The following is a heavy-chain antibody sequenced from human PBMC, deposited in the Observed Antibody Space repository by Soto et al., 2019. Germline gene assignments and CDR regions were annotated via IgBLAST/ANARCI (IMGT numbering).Heavy chain of an antibody. CDR1: GGSVISGSYC. CDR3: ARDFWNYYYYYGMDV. CDR2: IYYSGST. D-gene: IGHD1-1*01. J-gene: IGHJ6*02. Sequence: SSETLSLTCTVSGGSVISGSYCLICIRQPPGKGLELIGYIYYSGSTNYNPPLKSRVTISVDTSKNQFSLKLSSVTAADTAVYYCARDFWNYYYYYGMDVWGQGTTVTVSS. V-gene: IGHV4-61*01.